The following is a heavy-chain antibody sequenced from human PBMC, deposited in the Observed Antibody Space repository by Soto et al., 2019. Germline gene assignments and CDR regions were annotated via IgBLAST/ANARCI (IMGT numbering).Heavy chain of an antibody. CDR3: AKSRGDSWTTYFFDY. V-gene: IGHV3-23*01. CDR1: GFTFSSYS. CDR2: ISGSGQTT. J-gene: IGHJ4*02. Sequence: EVQLLKSGGGSVQPGGSLMLSCAASGFTFSSYSLSWLRQAPGKGLEWVSGISGSGQTTHYKDSVKGRFTISRDNFRNTLYLQVNSLRAEDTAIYFCAKSRGDSWTTYFFDYWGQGALVTVSS. D-gene: IGHD4-4*01.